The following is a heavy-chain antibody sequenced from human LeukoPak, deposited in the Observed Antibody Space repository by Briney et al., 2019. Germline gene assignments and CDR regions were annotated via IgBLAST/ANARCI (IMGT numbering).Heavy chain of an antibody. CDR2: ISGGGATT. J-gene: IGHJ4*02. D-gene: IGHD6-13*01. Sequence: TAGSLRLSCAASGFTFSSYAMSWVRQAPGKGLEWVSDISGGGATTFYADSVKGRFTISRDNSKNTLYLQLSSLRAEDTAVYYCAKSTGYSTTGRDFDSWGRGTLVTVSS. CDR1: GFTFSSYA. V-gene: IGHV3-23*01. CDR3: AKSTGYSTTGRDFDS.